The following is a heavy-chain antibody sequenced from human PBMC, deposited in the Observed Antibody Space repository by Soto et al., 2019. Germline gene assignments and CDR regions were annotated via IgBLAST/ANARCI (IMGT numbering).Heavy chain of an antibody. CDR3: ARGRDGYNLSDY. CDR1: GFTFSSYS. V-gene: IGHV3-48*01. D-gene: IGHD5-12*01. Sequence: PGGSLRLSCAASGFTFSSYSMNWVRQAPGKGLEWVSYISSSSSTTYYADSVKGRFTISRDNSKNTLYLQMNSLRAEDTAVYYCARGRDGYNLSDYWGQGTLVTVSS. CDR2: ISSSSSTT. J-gene: IGHJ4*02.